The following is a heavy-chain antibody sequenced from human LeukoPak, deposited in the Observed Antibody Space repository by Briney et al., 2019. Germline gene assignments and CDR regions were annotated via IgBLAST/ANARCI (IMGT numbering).Heavy chain of an antibody. CDR1: GYSISSGYY. J-gene: IGHJ4*02. CDR3: ARVAVAGTAPYFDY. D-gene: IGHD6-19*01. V-gene: IGHV4-38-2*01. Sequence: SETLSLTCAVSGYSISSGYYWGWLRQPPVKGLEWIGSIYHSGSTYYNPSLKSRVTISVDTSKNQFSLKLSSVTAADTAAYYCARVAVAGTAPYFDYWGQGTLVTVSS. CDR2: IYHSGST.